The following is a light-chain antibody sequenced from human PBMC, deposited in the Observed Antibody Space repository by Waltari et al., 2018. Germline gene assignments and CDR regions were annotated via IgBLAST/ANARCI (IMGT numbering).Light chain of an antibody. CDR1: SSGVGGYNY. V-gene: IGLV2-11*01. J-gene: IGLJ3*02. Sequence: QSALTQPRSVSGSPGQSVTISCTGTSSGVGGYNYVSWYQQHPGKAPKLMIYDVSNRPSGVPDRFSGSKSGNTASLTISGLQAEDEADYYCCSYAGSYTLVFGGGTKLTVL. CDR3: CSYAGSYTLV. CDR2: DVS.